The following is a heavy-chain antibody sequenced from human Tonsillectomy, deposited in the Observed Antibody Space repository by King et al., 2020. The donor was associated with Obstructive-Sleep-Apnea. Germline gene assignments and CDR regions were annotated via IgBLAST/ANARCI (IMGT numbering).Heavy chain of an antibody. CDR1: GGSISGSSYY. J-gene: IGHJ4*02. Sequence: MQLQESGPGLVKPSETLSLTCTVSGGSISGSSYYWGWIGQPPGKGLEWIGSIYYSGSTYYNPSLKSRVTISVDTSKNQFSLKVTSVTAADTAIYYCSRVGRYSEYDLGLADYWGQGSLVTVSS. CDR2: IYYSGST. D-gene: IGHD5-12*01. CDR3: SRVGRYSEYDLGLADY. V-gene: IGHV4-39*07.